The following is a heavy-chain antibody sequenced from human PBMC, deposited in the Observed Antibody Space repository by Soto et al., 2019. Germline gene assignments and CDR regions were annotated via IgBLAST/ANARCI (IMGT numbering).Heavy chain of an antibody. V-gene: IGHV3-23*01. CDR1: GFTFSSYA. CDR3: AKEAPNLVPSFFDD. CDR2: ISSSGDTT. Sequence: EVQLLESGGGLVQPGGSLRLSCAASGFTFSSYAMSWVRQAPGKGLECVSSISSSGDTTYYADSVKGRFIISRDNSKNKLFLQMNSLRAVDTAVYYCAKEAPNLVPSFFDDWGQGTLVTVSA. J-gene: IGHJ4*02. D-gene: IGHD3-10*01.